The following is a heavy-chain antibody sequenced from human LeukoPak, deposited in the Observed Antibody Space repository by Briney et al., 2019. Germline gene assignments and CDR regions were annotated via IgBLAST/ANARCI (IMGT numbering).Heavy chain of an antibody. V-gene: IGHV1-2*02. CDR1: GYTFTGYT. CDR2: INANSGAT. Sequence: ASVKVSCKASGYTFTGYTIYWVRQAPGQGLEWMAWINANSGATKYAQKFQGRVTLTRDTSISTAYMELRSLKSDDTAVYYCAIAAVGFDYWGQGTLVTVSS. J-gene: IGHJ4*02. D-gene: IGHD6-13*01. CDR3: AIAAVGFDY.